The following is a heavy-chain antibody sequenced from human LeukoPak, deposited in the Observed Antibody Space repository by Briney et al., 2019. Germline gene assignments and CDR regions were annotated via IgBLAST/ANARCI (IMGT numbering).Heavy chain of an antibody. CDR1: GGSISSGSYY. D-gene: IGHD6-6*01. Sequence: SETLSLTCTVSGGSISSGSYYWSWIRQPAGKGLEWIGSIYYSGSTYYNPSLKSRVTISVDTSKNQFSLKLSSVTAADTAVYYCAAIAARPNYYFDYWGQGTLVTVSS. CDR3: AAIAARPNYYFDY. J-gene: IGHJ4*02. CDR2: IYYSGST. V-gene: IGHV4-39*01.